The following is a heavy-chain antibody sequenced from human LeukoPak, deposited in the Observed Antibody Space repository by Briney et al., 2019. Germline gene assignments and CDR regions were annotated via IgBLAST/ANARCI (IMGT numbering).Heavy chain of an antibody. J-gene: IGHJ4*02. V-gene: IGHV4-38-2*01. D-gene: IGHD5-18*01. CDR3: ARLYYSYGIMDFDY. CDR2: IYHSGST. Sequence: PSETLSLTCAVSGYSISSGYYWGWIRQPPGKGLEWIGSIYHSGSTYYNPSLKGRVTISVDTSKNQFSLKLSSVTAADTAVYYCARLYYSYGIMDFDYWGQGTLVTVSS. CDR1: GYSISSGYY.